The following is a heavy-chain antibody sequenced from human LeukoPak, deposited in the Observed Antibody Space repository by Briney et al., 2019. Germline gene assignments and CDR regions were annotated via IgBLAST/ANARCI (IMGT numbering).Heavy chain of an antibody. Sequence: GGSLRLSCAASGFTFTDYAMNWVRQAPGKGLEWVSTISGSGTITYYADSVKGRFTISRDNSKNTLYLQMNSLRAEDTAVYYCATRGYDSSGYFDYWGQGTLVTVSS. J-gene: IGHJ4*02. D-gene: IGHD3-22*01. CDR3: ATRGYDSSGYFDY. V-gene: IGHV3-23*01. CDR1: GFTFTDYA. CDR2: ISGSGTIT.